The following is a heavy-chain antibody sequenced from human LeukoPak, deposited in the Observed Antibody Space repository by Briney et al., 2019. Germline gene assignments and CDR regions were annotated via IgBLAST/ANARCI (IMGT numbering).Heavy chain of an antibody. CDR1: GYSFTTYW. Sequence: RGESLKISCKGSGYSFTTYWITWVRQMPGKGLEWMGRIDPSDSYTNYSPYFQGHVTISADKSISTAYLQWSSLKASDTAMYYCARVIHLGELSLYDYWGQGTLVTVSS. CDR3: ARVIHLGELSLYDY. D-gene: IGHD3-16*02. CDR2: IDPSDSYT. V-gene: IGHV5-10-1*01. J-gene: IGHJ4*02.